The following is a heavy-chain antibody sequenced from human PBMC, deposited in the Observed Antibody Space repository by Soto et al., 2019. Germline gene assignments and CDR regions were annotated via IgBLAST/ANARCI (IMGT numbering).Heavy chain of an antibody. CDR1: GFTFSSYE. Sequence: GGSLRLSCAASGFTFSSYEMNWVRQAPGKGLEWVSYISSSGSTIYYADSVKGRFTISRDNAKNSLYLQMNSLRAEDTAVYYCAREAMIVAFDYWGQGTLVTVSS. CDR2: ISSSGSTI. D-gene: IGHD3-22*01. CDR3: AREAMIVAFDY. J-gene: IGHJ4*02. V-gene: IGHV3-48*03.